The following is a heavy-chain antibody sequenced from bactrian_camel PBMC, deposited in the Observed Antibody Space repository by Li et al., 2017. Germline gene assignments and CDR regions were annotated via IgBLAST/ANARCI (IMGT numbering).Heavy chain of an antibody. CDR2: IRRDDLT. Sequence: QVQLVESGGGSVQAGGSLRLSCAPSGLSVSDSSMAWFRQSPGKEPEAVAAIRRDDLTAYTDSVKGRFTVSRDNANNTVNLMMNSLKPEDTAMYYCAANFGPYCSGPYLARRANFLGQGTQVTVS. D-gene: IGHD2*01. J-gene: IGHJ4*01. CDR1: GLSVSDSS. V-gene: IGHV3S55*01.